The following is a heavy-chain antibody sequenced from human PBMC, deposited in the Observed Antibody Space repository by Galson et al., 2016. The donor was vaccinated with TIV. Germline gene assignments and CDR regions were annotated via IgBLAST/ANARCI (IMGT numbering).Heavy chain of an antibody. Sequence: LTCTVSGVSISTGDYYWMWIRQPPGKGLEWVGSIYYSGTTYYNPSLLSRVIVSVDTSKNQFSLKLSSVTAADTAVFYCARARRVARVVVAATGTAIDNWGRGTLVTVSS. V-gene: IGHV4-30-4*01. CDR1: GVSISTGDYY. D-gene: IGHD2-15*01. CDR3: ARARRVARVVVAATGTAIDN. CDR2: IYYSGTT. J-gene: IGHJ4*02.